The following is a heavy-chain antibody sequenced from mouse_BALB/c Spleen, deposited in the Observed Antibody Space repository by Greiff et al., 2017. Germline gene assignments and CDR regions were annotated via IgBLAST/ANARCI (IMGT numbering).Heavy chain of an antibody. J-gene: IGHJ3*01. D-gene: IGHD2-2*01. Sequence: EVKLEESGAELVKPGASVKLSCTASGFNIKDTYMHWVKQRPEQGLEWIGRIDPANGNTKYDPKFQGKATITADTSSNTAYLQLSSLTSEDTAVYYCSYGYDEAWFAYWGQGTLVTVSA. CDR2: IDPANGNT. V-gene: IGHV14-3*02. CDR3: SYGYDEAWFAY. CDR1: GFNIKDTY.